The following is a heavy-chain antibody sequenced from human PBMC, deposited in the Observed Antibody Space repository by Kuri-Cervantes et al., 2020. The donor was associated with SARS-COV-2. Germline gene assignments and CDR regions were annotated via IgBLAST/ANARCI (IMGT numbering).Heavy chain of an antibody. J-gene: IGHJ4*02. Sequence: LSLTCAASGFTFSTYDMYWVRQAPGKGLEWVAFIWNDGSNKYYADSVKGRFTISRDNSKNTLYLQVDSLRGDDTAVYYCARDVGDSGSDYWGQGTLVTVSS. CDR3: ARDVGDSGSDY. CDR2: IWNDGSNK. V-gene: IGHV3-33*08. D-gene: IGHD3-10*01. CDR1: GFTFSTYD.